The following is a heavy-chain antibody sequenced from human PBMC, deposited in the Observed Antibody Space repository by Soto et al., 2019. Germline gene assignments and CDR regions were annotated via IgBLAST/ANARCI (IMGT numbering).Heavy chain of an antibody. Sequence: QITLKESGPTLVKPTQTLTLTRTFSGFSLSTSGVGVGWIRQPPGKALEWLALIYWDDDKRYSPSLKSRLTITRDTSKNQVVLTMTNMDPVDTATYYCARKPPLRSSWSLFDYWGQGTLVTVSS. CDR2: IYWDDDK. J-gene: IGHJ4*02. V-gene: IGHV2-5*02. CDR3: ARKPPLRSSWSLFDY. CDR1: GFSLSTSGVG. D-gene: IGHD6-13*01.